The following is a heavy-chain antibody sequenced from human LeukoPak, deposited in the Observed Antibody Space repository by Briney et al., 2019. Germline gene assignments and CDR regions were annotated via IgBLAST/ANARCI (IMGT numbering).Heavy chain of an antibody. J-gene: IGHJ4*02. V-gene: IGHV4-39*01. CDR1: GGSISSSSYY. Sequence: SETLSLTCTVSGGSISSSSYYWEWIRQTPGKGLEWIGSTFYSGSTYYNPSLKSRVTISVDTSKNQFSLKLNSVTAADTAMYYCATQILLCHYYWGQGPLVTVSS. CDR2: TFYSGST. D-gene: IGHD2/OR15-2a*01. CDR3: ATQILLCHYY.